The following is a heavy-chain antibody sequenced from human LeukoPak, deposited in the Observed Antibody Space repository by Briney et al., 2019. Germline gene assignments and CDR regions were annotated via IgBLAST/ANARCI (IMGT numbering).Heavy chain of an antibody. D-gene: IGHD6-13*01. CDR3: AKGQQLVRGYFDY. V-gene: IGHV3-30*02. CDR1: GFTFSSYG. Sequence: GGSLRLSCAASGFTFSSYGMHWVRQAPGKGLEWVAVIWYDGSNKYYADSVKGRFTISRDNSKNALYLQMNSLRAEDTAVYYCAKGQQLVRGYFDYWGQGTLVTVSS. J-gene: IGHJ4*02. CDR2: IWYDGSNK.